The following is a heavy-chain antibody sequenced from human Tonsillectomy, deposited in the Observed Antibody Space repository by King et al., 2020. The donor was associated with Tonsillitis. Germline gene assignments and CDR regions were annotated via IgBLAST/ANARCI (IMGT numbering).Heavy chain of an antibody. D-gene: IGHD3-3*01. CDR2: ISGSGGST. Sequence: VQLVESGGGLIQPGGSLRLSCAASGFTFSSYAMSWVRQAPGKGLEWVSGISGSGGSTYYADSVKGRFAISRDNSKNTLSFQMNSLRAEDTAVYYCAKVGDFWSPHGMDVWGRGTTVTVSS. CDR3: AKVGDFWSPHGMDV. CDR1: GFTFSSYA. V-gene: IGHV3-23*04. J-gene: IGHJ6*02.